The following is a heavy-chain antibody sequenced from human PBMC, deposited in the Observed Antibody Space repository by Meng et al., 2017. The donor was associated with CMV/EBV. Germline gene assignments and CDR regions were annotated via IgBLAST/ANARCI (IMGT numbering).Heavy chain of an antibody. CDR2: IYWNDDK. CDR3: AHSLDYSYEARWFDP. V-gene: IGHV2-5*01. CDR1: GFSLSTSGVG. J-gene: IGHJ5*02. Sequence: SCPTLVKPTQTLTLTCTFSGFSLSTSGVGVGWIRQPPGKALEWLALIYWNDDKRYSPSLKSRLTITKDTSKNQVVLTMTNMDPVDTATYYCAHSLDYSYEARWFDPWGQGTLVTVSS. D-gene: IGHD5-18*01.